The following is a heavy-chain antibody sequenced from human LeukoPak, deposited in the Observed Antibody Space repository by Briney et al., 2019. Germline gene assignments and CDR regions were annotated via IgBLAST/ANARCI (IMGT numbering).Heavy chain of an antibody. D-gene: IGHD3-10*01. J-gene: IGHJ5*02. CDR3: ARDEYGSGSYPNWFDP. CDR1: GGSISSSNW. V-gene: IGHV4-4*02. CDR2: IYHGGST. Sequence: SGTLSLTCAVSGGSISSSNWWSWVRQPPGKGLEWIGEIYHGGSTNYNPSLKSRVTISVDKSKNQFSLKLSSVTAADTAVYYCARDEYGSGSYPNWFDPWGQGTLVTVSS.